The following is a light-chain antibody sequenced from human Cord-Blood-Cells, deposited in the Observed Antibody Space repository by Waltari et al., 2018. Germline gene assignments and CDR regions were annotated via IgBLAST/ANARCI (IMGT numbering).Light chain of an antibody. V-gene: IGKV1-39*01. CDR2: AAS. J-gene: IGKJ2*03. Sequence: DTQMTQPPSSLSASVGDRLTITCRASQSISSYLNWYQQKPGKAPKRLIYAASSLQSGVPSRFSGSGSGTDFTLTISSLQPEDFATYYCQQSYSTPYSFGQGTKLEIK. CDR3: QQSYSTPYS. CDR1: QSISSY.